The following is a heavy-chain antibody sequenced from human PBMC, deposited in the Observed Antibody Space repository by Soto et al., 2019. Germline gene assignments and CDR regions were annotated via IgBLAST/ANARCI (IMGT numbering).Heavy chain of an antibody. Sequence: QVQLVQSGAEVKKPGSSVKVSCKASGGTFSSYAISWVRQAPGQGLEWMGGIIPIFGTANYAQKFQGRVRITADESTSTAYLELSSMRSEHTAVYSCARARGILSYYGMDVWGQGTTVTVSS. CDR1: GGTFSSYA. CDR2: IIPIFGTA. V-gene: IGHV1-69*01. D-gene: IGHD3-9*01. CDR3: ARARGILSYYGMDV. J-gene: IGHJ6*02.